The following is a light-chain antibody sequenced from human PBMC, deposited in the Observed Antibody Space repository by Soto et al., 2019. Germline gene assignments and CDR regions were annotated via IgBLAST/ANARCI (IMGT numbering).Light chain of an antibody. Sequence: QSVLTQPASVSGSPGQSITISCTGTSRDVGGYNSVSWYQQHPGKAPKLMIYEVTNRPSGVSNRFSGSKSGNTASLTSSGLQAEDEADYYCSSYTSGSALYVFGTGTKVTVL. J-gene: IGLJ1*01. CDR1: SRDVGGYNS. CDR2: EVT. V-gene: IGLV2-14*01. CDR3: SSYTSGSALYV.